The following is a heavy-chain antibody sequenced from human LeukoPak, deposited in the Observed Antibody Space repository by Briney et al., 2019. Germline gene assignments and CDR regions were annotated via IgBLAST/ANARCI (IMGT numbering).Heavy chain of an antibody. Sequence: SETLSLTCTVSGGSISSYYWSWIRQPPGKGLEWIGYIYYSGYTNYNPSLKSRVTISVDTSKNQFSLKLSSVTAADTAVYYCARSKDILTGYCFDYWGQGTLVTVSS. V-gene: IGHV4-59*01. CDR2: IYYSGYT. D-gene: IGHD3-9*01. J-gene: IGHJ4*02. CDR3: ARSKDILTGYCFDY. CDR1: GGSISSYY.